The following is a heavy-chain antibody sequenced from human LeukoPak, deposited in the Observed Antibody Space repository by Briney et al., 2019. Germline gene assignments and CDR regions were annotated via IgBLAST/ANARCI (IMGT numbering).Heavy chain of an antibody. CDR3: ARDPKLLWFGEALGYYYDMDV. J-gene: IGHJ6*02. D-gene: IGHD3-10*01. CDR1: GGTFSSYT. V-gene: IGHV1-69*04. Sequence: GSSVKVSCKASGGTFSSYTIIWVGQAPGQGLEWVGRIIPTLGIANYPQKLQGRVTITADKSTSTAYMELSSLRSEDMAVYYCARDPKLLWFGEALGYYYDMDVWGQGTTVTVSS. CDR2: IIPTLGIA.